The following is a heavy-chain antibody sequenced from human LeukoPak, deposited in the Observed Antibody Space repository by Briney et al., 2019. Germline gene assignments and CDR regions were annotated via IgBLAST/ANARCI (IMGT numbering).Heavy chain of an antibody. CDR2: IYYSGST. D-gene: IGHD1-26*01. V-gene: IGHV4-59*01. Sequence: PSETLSLTCTVSGGSISNNYWSWIRQPPGKGLEWIGYIYYSGSTNYNPSLKSRVTISVDTSKSQFSLKLSSVTAADTAVYYCARVGGTNYYYYGMDVWGQGTTVTVSS. CDR1: GGSISNNY. J-gene: IGHJ6*02. CDR3: ARVGGTNYYYYGMDV.